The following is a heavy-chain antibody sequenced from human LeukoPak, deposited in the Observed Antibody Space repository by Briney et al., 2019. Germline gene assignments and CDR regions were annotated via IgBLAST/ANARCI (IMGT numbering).Heavy chain of an antibody. J-gene: IGHJ4*02. CDR2: IKQDGSEK. D-gene: IGHD4-17*01. V-gene: IGHV3-7*01. CDR3: ARDDTVTTRVGFID. Sequence: PGGSLRLSCAASGLTFSNYWMSWVRQAPGKGLEWVANIKQDGSEKYYVDSVKGRFTISRDNAKNSLYLQMNSLRAEDTAVFYCARDDTVTTRVGFIDWGQGTLVTVSS. CDR1: GLTFSNYW.